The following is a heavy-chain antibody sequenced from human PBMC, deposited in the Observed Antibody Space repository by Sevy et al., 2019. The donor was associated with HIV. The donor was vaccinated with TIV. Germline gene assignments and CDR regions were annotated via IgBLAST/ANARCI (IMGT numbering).Heavy chain of an antibody. D-gene: IGHD3-3*01. CDR1: GYTFTGYY. Sequence: ASVKVSCKTSGYTFTGYYIHWVRQAPGQGLEWMGWINPNSGGTNCAQKFQGRVTVTRDTSFSTAYMDLGRLRSDDTAVYYCARAILTISLDYWGQGTLVTVSS. CDR2: INPNSGGT. J-gene: IGHJ4*02. V-gene: IGHV1-2*02. CDR3: ARAILTISLDY.